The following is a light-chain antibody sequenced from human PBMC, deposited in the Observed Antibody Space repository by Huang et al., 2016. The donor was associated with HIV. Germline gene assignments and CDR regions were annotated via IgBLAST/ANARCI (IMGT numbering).Light chain of an antibody. Sequence: DIVVTQSPDSLAVSLGARATINCKSSQTFLYNSKSDSFIAWYQQRPGQSPKLLIHGASSRHSGVPERFSGSVSETNFTLTINGLQPEDVAIYFCQQYSTIPTFGGGTKVDI. J-gene: IGKJ4*01. V-gene: IGKV4-1*01. CDR2: GAS. CDR1: QTFLYNSKSDSF. CDR3: QQYSTIPT.